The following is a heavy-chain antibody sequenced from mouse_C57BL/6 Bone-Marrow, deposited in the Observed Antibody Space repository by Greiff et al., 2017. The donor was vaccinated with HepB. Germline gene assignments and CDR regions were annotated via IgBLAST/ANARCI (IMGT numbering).Heavy chain of an antibody. Sequence: LVESGAELVRPGTSVKMSCKASGYTFTNYWIGWAKQRPGHGLEWIGDIYPGGGYTNYNEKFKGKATLTADKSSSTAYMQFSSLTSEDSAIYYCARSGFSGFAYWGQGTRVTVSA. J-gene: IGHJ3*01. D-gene: IGHD3-1*01. V-gene: IGHV1-63*01. CDR3: ARSGFSGFAY. CDR2: IYPGGGYT. CDR1: GYTFTNYW.